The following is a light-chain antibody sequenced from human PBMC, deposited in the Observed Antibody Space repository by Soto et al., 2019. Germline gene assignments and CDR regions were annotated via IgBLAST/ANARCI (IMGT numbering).Light chain of an antibody. CDR3: SSSTSSSTLGV. J-gene: IGLJ2*01. CDR2: DVG. Sequence: QSVLTQPASVYGSPGQSITISCTGTSSDFGGYNYVSWYQQHPGKSPKLMLYDVGNRPSGVSNRFSGSKSGNTASLTISGLQADDEADDYCSSSTSSSTLGVFGGGTTLTVL. V-gene: IGLV2-14*03. CDR1: SSDFGGYNY.